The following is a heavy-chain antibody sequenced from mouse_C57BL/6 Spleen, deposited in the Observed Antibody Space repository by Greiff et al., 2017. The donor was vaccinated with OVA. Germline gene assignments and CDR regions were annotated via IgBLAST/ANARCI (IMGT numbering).Heavy chain of an antibody. J-gene: IGHJ3*01. D-gene: IGHD2-12*01. V-gene: IGHV1-52*01. CDR2: IDPSDSET. CDR3: AREYSPFKPQSP. CDR1: GYTFTSYW. Sequence: QVQLQQPGAELVRPGSSVKLSCKASGYTFTSYWMHWVKQRPIQGLDWIGNIDPSDSETHYNQKFKDKATLTVDKSSSTAYMQLSSLTSEDSAVYDCAREYSPFKPQSPWGQGTLVTVSA.